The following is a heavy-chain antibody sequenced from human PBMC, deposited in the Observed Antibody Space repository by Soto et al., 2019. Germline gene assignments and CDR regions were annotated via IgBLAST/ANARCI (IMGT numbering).Heavy chain of an antibody. CDR1: GVTFSSET. V-gene: IGHV1-3*01. CDR2: INAGNGNT. Sequence: GASVKVSCKASGVTFSSETVSWVRQAPGQRLEWMGWINAGNGNTKYSQKFQGRVIITRDTSASTAYMELSSLRSEDTAVFYCARAGYSSGWYHWYFDFWGRGTLVTVSS. J-gene: IGHJ2*01. D-gene: IGHD6-19*01. CDR3: ARAGYSSGWYHWYFDF.